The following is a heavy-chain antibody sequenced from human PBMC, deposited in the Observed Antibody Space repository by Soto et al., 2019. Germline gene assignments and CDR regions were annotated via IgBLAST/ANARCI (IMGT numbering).Heavy chain of an antibody. V-gene: IGHV4-39*01. D-gene: IGHD3-22*01. CDR2: IYYSGST. CDR1: GGSISSSSYY. J-gene: IGHJ4*02. CDR3: ARDYYDSSGYYYPPGY. Sequence: NPSETLSLTCTVSGGSISSSSYYWGWIRQPPGKGLEWIGSIYYSGSTYYNPSLKSRVTISVDTSKNQFSLKLSSVTAADTAVYYCARDYYDSSGYYYPPGYWGRGTLVTVSS.